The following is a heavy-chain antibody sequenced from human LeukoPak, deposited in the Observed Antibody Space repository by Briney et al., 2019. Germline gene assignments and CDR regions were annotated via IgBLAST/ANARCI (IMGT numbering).Heavy chain of an antibody. CDR3: AREGIAVAAASLAFDY. CDR1: GFTFSSYG. J-gene: IGHJ4*02. CDR2: IWYDGSNK. V-gene: IGHV3-33*01. D-gene: IGHD6-19*01. Sequence: GGSLRLSCAAPGFTFSSYGMHWVRQAPGKGLEWVAVIWYDGSNKYYADSVKGRFTISRDNSKNTLYLQMNSLRAEDTAVYYCAREGIAVAAASLAFDYWGQGTLVTVSS.